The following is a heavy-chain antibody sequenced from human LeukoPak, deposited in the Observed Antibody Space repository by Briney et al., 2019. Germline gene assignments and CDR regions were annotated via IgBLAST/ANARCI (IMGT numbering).Heavy chain of an antibody. V-gene: IGHV4-39*01. CDR1: GGSISSSSYY. J-gene: IGHJ4*02. Sequence: SETLSLTCTVSGGSISSSSYYWGWIRQPPGKGLEWIGSIFYSGSTYYTPSLKSRVTISVGTSKNQFSLKLSSVTAADTAVYYCARYGRGLQFFEYWGQGSLVTVSS. CDR3: ARYGRGLQFFEY. CDR2: IFYSGST. D-gene: IGHD3-3*01.